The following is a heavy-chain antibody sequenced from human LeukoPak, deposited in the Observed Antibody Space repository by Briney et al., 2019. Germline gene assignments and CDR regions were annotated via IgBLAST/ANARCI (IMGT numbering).Heavy chain of an antibody. Sequence: GASVKVSCKASGDTFSRYAISWVRQAPGQGLEWMGWINPNSGGTNYAQKFQGRVTMTRDTSISTAYMELSRLRSDDTAVYYCARDGTGTDFDYWGQGTLVTVSS. J-gene: IGHJ4*02. D-gene: IGHD1-1*01. CDR1: GDTFSRYA. CDR2: INPNSGGT. V-gene: IGHV1-2*02. CDR3: ARDGTGTDFDY.